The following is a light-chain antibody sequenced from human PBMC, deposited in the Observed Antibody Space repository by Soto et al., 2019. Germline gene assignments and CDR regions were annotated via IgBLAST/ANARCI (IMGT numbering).Light chain of an antibody. J-gene: IGKJ1*01. V-gene: IGKV1-5*01. CDR1: QSISTW. CDR3: QQYYTYSWK. CDR2: DAS. Sequence: DIQMTQSPSTLSASVGDRVTITCRASQSISTWLAWYQQKPGKAPKLLIYDASSLESGVPSRFSGSGSGTEFTLTISSLQPDDFATYYCQQYYTYSWKFGQGTKV.